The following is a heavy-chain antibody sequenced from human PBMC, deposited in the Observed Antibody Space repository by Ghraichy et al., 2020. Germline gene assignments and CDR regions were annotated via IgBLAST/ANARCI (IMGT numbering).Heavy chain of an antibody. CDR2: IYYSGST. D-gene: IGHD4-17*01. V-gene: IGHV4-59*01. CDR1: GGSISSYY. J-gene: IGHJ2*01. Sequence: SETLSLTCTVSGGSISSYYWSWIRQPPGKGLEWIGYIYYSGSTNYNPSLKSRVTISVDTSKNQFSLKLSSVTAADTAVYYCARALDGAYAYWYFDLWGRGTLVTVSS. CDR3: ARALDGAYAYWYFDL.